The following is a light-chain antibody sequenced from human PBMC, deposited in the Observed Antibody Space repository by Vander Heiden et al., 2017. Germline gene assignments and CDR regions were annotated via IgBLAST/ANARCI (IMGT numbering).Light chain of an antibody. J-gene: IGKJ4*01. CDR3: QQYYTIPLT. CDR2: WAS. Sequence: DIVMTQSPDCLAVSLGERATINCKSSQSVLHSSNNQNYLAWYQQKPGQPPKLLIYWASTRESGVPDRFSGSGSGTDFTLTISSLQAEDVAVYYCQQYYTIPLTFGGGTKVEIK. CDR1: QSVLHSSNNQNY. V-gene: IGKV4-1*01.